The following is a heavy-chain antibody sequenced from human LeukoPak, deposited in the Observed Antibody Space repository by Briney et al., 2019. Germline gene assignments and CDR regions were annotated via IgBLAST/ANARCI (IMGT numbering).Heavy chain of an antibody. CDR1: GFTFSNYE. J-gene: IGHJ4*02. Sequence: HAGGSLRLSCAVSGFTFSNYEMNWVRQAPGKGLEWVSYISSGGGTIYYADSVKGRFTTSRDNARNSLYLQMNSLRAEDTAVYYCARLYYWGQGALVTVSS. CDR2: ISSGGGTI. CDR3: ARLYY. V-gene: IGHV3-48*03.